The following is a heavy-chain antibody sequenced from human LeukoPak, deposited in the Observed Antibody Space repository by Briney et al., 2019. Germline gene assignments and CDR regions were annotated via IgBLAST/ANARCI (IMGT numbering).Heavy chain of an antibody. CDR2: ISSSSSYI. V-gene: IGHV3-21*01. CDR1: GFTFSSYS. Sequence: TGGSLRLSCAASGFTFSSYSMNWVRQAPGKGLEWVSSISSSSSYIYYADSVKGRFTTSRDNAKNSLYLQMNSLRAEDTAVYYCARQGGDSGYDHYFDYWGQGTLVTVSS. J-gene: IGHJ4*02. D-gene: IGHD5-12*01. CDR3: ARQGGDSGYDHYFDY.